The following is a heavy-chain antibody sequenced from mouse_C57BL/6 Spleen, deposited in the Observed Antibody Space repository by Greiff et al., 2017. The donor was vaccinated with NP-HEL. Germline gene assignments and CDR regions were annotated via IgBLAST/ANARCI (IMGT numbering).Heavy chain of an antibody. V-gene: IGHV14-1*01. CDR3: TTGIYYDYDGAMDY. D-gene: IGHD2-4*01. J-gene: IGHJ4*01. CDR2: IDPEDGDT. Sequence: EVQLQQSGAELVRPGASVKLSCTASGFNIRDYYMHWVKQRPEQGLAWIGRIDPEDGDTEYAPKFQGKATMTADTSSNTAYLQLSSLTSEDTAVYYCTTGIYYDYDGAMDYWGQGTSVTVSS. CDR1: GFNIRDYY.